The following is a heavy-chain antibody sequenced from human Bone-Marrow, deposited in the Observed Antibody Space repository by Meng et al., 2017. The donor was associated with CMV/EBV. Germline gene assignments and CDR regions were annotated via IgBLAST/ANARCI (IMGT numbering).Heavy chain of an antibody. J-gene: IGHJ6*02. CDR3: ARATDFWSGYLKFYYYGMDV. D-gene: IGHD3-3*01. Sequence: GGSLRLSCAASGFTFSSYEMNWVRQAPGKGLEWVSYISSSSSYIYFADSVKGRFTISRDNAKNSLYLQMNSLRAEDTAVYYCARATDFWSGYLKFYYYGMDVWGQGTTVTVSS. V-gene: IGHV3-21*05. CDR1: GFTFSSYE. CDR2: ISSSSSYI.